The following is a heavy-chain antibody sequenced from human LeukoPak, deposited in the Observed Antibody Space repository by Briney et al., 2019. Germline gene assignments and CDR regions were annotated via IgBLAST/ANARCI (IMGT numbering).Heavy chain of an antibody. D-gene: IGHD3-16*02. CDR1: GFTFSSYA. CDR3: AKEITFGGVIVQGFDY. V-gene: IGHV3-23*01. CDR2: ISGSGGST. Sequence: GGSLRLSCAASGFTFSSYAMSWVRQAPGKGLEWVSAISGSGGSTYYADSVKGRFTISRDNSKNTLYLQMNSLRAEDMAVYYCAKEITFGGVIVQGFDYWGQGTLVTVSS. J-gene: IGHJ4*02.